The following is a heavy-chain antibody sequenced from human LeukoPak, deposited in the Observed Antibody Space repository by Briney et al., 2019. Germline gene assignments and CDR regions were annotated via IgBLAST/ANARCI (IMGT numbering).Heavy chain of an antibody. CDR2: IYSGGST. Sequence: GGSLRLSCAASGFTVSSNYMNWVRQAPGKGLEWVSVIYSGGSTYYADSVKGRFTISRDNSKNTLYLQMNSLRAEDTAVYYCASEEQWLRGAFDIWGQGTMVTVSS. V-gene: IGHV3-66*01. CDR3: ASEEQWLRGAFDI. D-gene: IGHD6-19*01. J-gene: IGHJ3*02. CDR1: GFTVSSNY.